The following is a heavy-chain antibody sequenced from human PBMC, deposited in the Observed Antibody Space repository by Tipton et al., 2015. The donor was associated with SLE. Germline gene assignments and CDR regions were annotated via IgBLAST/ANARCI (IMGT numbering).Heavy chain of an antibody. CDR3: ASLALTTQYYYYYYYMDV. J-gene: IGHJ6*03. V-gene: IGHV4-61*09. Sequence: TLSLTCTVSGGSISSGSYYWSWIRQPAGKGLEWIGYIYTSGSTNYNPSLKSRVTISVDTSKNQFSLKLSSVTAADTAVYYCASLALTTQYYYYYYYMDVWGKGTTVTVSS. CDR2: IYTSGST. D-gene: IGHD4-11*01. CDR1: GGSISSGSYY.